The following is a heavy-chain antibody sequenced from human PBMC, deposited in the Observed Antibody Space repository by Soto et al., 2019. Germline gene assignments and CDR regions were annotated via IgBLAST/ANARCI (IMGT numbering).Heavy chain of an antibody. CDR1: GDPISSTDYY. J-gene: IGHJ4*02. CDR3: ARWVVGLGHYYFAS. V-gene: IGHV4-30-4*01. Sequence: QVQLQESGPGLVKPSQTLSLSCTVSGDPISSTDYYWSWIRQSPGKGLQWLGYIYSSGDAYYNPALKSRLSMSIDVSKTQFSLKLNSVTAADTAVYFCARWVVGLGHYYFASWGLGTLVTVSS. CDR2: IYSSGDA. D-gene: IGHD3-3*01.